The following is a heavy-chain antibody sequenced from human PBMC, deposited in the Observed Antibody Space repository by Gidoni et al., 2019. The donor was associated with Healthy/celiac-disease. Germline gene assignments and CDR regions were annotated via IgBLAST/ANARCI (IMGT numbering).Heavy chain of an antibody. CDR3: ARVTGSSGYDY. J-gene: IGHJ4*02. V-gene: IGHV1-3*01. CDR1: GYTFTSYA. CDR2: INAGNGNT. D-gene: IGHD3-22*01. Sequence: QVQLVQSGAEAKKPGASVKVSRKASGYTFTSYAMHWVRQAPGQRLEWMGWINAGNGNTKYSQKFQGRVTITRDTSASTAYMELSSLRSEDTAVYYCARVTGSSGYDYWGQGTLVTVSS.